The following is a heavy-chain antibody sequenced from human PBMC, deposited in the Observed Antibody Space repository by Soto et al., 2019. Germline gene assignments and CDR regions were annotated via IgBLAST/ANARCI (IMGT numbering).Heavy chain of an antibody. CDR2: INPSGGST. Sequence: ASVKVSCKASGYTFTSYYMHWVRQAPGQGLEWMGIINPSGGSTSYAQKFQGRVTMTRDTSTSTVYMELSSLRSEDTAVYYCARLGSGSGSYYRYYYGMDVWGQGTTVTVSS. CDR1: GYTFTSYY. D-gene: IGHD3-10*01. CDR3: ARLGSGSGSYYRYYYGMDV. J-gene: IGHJ6*02. V-gene: IGHV1-46*01.